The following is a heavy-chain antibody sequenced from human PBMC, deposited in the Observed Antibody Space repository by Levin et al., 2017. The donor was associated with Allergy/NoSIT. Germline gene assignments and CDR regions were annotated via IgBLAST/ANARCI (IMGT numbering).Heavy chain of an antibody. V-gene: IGHV4-59*01. CDR1: GGSISSYY. J-gene: IGHJ4*02. Sequence: PSETLSLTCTVSGGSISSYYWSWIRQPPGKGLEWIGYIYYSGSTNYNPSLKSRVTISVDTSKNQFSLKLSSVTAADTAVYYCASGPYGDYADYFDYWGQGTLVTVSS. CDR2: IYYSGST. D-gene: IGHD4-17*01. CDR3: ASGPYGDYADYFDY.